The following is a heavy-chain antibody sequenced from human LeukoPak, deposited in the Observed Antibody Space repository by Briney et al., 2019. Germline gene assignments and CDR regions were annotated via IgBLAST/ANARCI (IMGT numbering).Heavy chain of an antibody. CDR2: IYYSGST. Sequence: ASETLSLTCTVSGGSISSSSYYWGWIRQPPGKGLEWIGSIYYSGSTYYNPSLKSRVTISVDTSKNQFSLKLSSVTAADTAVYYCARLRYFDWLLPGYHFDYWGQGTLVTVSS. CDR3: ARLRYFDWLLPGYHFDY. V-gene: IGHV4-39*01. CDR1: GGSISSSSYY. J-gene: IGHJ4*02. D-gene: IGHD3-9*01.